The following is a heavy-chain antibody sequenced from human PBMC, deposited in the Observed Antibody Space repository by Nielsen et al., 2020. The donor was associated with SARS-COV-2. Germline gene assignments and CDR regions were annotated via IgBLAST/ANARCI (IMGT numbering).Heavy chain of an antibody. D-gene: IGHD5-24*01. CDR2: ISGSGGST. V-gene: IGHV3-23*01. CDR1: GFTFSSYA. CDR3: AKDIGGGRDGYNWGYFDY. Sequence: GSLKISCAASGFTFSSYAMSWVRQAPGKGLEWVSAISGSGGSTYYADSVKGRFTISRDNSKNTLYLQMNSLRAEDTALYYCAKDIGGGRDGYNWGYFDYWGQGTLVTVSS. J-gene: IGHJ4*02.